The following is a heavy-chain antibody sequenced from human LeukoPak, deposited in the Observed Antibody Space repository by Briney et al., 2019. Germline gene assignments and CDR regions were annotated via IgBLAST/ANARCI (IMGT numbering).Heavy chain of an antibody. V-gene: IGHV5-51*01. D-gene: IGHD6-6*01. Sequence: GESLKISCKASGYSFTTYWIGWVRQMPGKGLEWMGIIYPGDSDTRYSPSFQGQVTISADKSISTAYLQWSSLKAADTAMYYCARQGVYSSTDYWGQGTLVTVSS. CDR3: ARQGVYSSTDY. CDR1: GYSFTTYW. CDR2: IYPGDSDT. J-gene: IGHJ4*02.